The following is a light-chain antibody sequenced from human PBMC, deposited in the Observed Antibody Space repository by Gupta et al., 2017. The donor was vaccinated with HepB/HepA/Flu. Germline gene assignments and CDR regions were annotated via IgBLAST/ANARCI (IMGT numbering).Light chain of an antibody. CDR2: WAS. J-gene: IGKJ2*04. CDR1: QSVLYSSNNKNY. Sequence: DIVMTQSPDSLAVSLGERATINCKSSQSVLYSSNNKNYLAWYQQKQGQPPKLLIYWASTRESGVPDRFSGSGSGTDFTLTISSLRAEDVAVYYCQQYYSIPCSFGQGTKLEIK. V-gene: IGKV4-1*01. CDR3: QQYYSIPCS.